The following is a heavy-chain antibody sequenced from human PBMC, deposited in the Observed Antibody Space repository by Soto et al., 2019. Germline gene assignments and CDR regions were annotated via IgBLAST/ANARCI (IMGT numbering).Heavy chain of an antibody. V-gene: IGHV3-23*01. J-gene: IGHJ4*02. Sequence: PGGSLRLSCAASGFTFSSYAMSWVRQAPGEGLEWVSAISGSGGSTYYADSVKGRFTISRDNSKNTLYLQMNSLRAEDTAVYYCAKDRVEHFEGHPGDYWGQGTLVTVSS. CDR2: ISGSGGST. CDR3: AKDRVEHFEGHPGDY. D-gene: IGHD1-1*01. CDR1: GFTFSSYA.